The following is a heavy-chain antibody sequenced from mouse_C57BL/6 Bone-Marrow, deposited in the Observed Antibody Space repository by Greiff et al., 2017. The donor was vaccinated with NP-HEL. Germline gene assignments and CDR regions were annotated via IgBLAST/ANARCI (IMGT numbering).Heavy chain of an antibody. J-gene: IGHJ4*01. CDR3: ARELTVVATRYYAMDY. CDR2: ISSGSSTI. CDR1: GFTFSDYG. D-gene: IGHD1-1*01. Sequence: EVQVVESGGGLVKPGGSLKLSCAASGFTFSDYGMHWVRQAPEKGLEWVAYISSGSSTIYYADTVKGRFTISRDNAKNTLFLQMTSLRSEDTAMYYCARELTVVATRYYAMDYWGQGTSVTVSS. V-gene: IGHV5-17*01.